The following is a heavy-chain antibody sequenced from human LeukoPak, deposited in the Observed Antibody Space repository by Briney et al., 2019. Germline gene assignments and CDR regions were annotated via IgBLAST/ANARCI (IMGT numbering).Heavy chain of an antibody. CDR3: ARGDSSGWYLLDF. D-gene: IGHD6-19*01. J-gene: IGHJ4*02. CDR2: VNSDGRGT. V-gene: IGHV3-74*01. CDR1: GFIFSSRW. Sequence: PGGSLRLSCAASGFIFSSRWMHWVRQAPGKGLVWVSRVNSDGRGTNYADFVKGRFAISRDNAKNTLYLQMNSPRAEDTAVYYCARGDSSGWYLLDFWGQGILVTVSS.